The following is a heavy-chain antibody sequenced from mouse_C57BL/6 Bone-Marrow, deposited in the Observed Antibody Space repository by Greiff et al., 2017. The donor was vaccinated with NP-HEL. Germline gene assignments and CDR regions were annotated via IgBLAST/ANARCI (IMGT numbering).Heavy chain of an antibody. CDR1: GYTFTSYW. J-gene: IGHJ4*01. Sequence: QVQLKQPGAELVKPGASVKLSCKASGYTFTSYWMHWVKQRPGRGLEWIGRIDPNSGGTKYNEKFKSKATLTVDKPSSTAYMQLSSLTSEDSAVYYCASPAHYYGHYYAMDYWGQGTSVTVSS. V-gene: IGHV1-72*01. CDR2: IDPNSGGT. D-gene: IGHD1-1*01. CDR3: ASPAHYYGHYYAMDY.